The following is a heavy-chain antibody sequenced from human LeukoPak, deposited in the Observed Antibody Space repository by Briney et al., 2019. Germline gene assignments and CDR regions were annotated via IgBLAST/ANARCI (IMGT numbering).Heavy chain of an antibody. J-gene: IGHJ4*02. CDR1: GYTFTNYD. V-gene: IGHV1-8*01. CDR2: MNPNSGNT. D-gene: IGHD3-16*01. CDR3: ARDKYYQYDS. Sequence: ASVKVSCKASGYTFTNYDINWVRQATGQGLEWMGWMNPNSGNTGYAQKFQGRVTMTRNTSISTAYMELSSLRSEDTAVYYCARDKYYQYDSWGQGDPVTVSS.